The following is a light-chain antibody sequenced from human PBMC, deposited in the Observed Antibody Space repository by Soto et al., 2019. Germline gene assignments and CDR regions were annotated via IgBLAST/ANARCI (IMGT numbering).Light chain of an antibody. CDR2: EGT. Sequence: QSALTQPASVSGSPGQSITISCTGTSSDVGSYNLVSWYQQHPGKAPKFMIYEGTKRPSGVSNRFSGSKSGNTASLTISGLQAEDEADYYCCSYAGSRHYVLGTGTKLTVL. CDR3: CSYAGSRHYV. J-gene: IGLJ1*01. V-gene: IGLV2-23*01. CDR1: SSDVGSYNL.